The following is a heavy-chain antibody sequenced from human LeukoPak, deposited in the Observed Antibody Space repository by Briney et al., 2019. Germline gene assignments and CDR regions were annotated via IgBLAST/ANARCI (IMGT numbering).Heavy chain of an antibody. CDR2: ICGSGST. D-gene: IGHD6-19*01. CDR3: VRAGYSSGWYVY. V-gene: IGHV4-39*01. J-gene: IGHJ4*02. CDR1: GGSLSSSNYH. Sequence: SETLSLTCTVSGGSLSSSNYHWGWIRQPPGKGPEWIRSICGSGSTYYNPFHKSLATISVDSSNKLFSVMLSSMTAADAAVYYCVRAGYSSGWYVYWGQGTLVTVSS.